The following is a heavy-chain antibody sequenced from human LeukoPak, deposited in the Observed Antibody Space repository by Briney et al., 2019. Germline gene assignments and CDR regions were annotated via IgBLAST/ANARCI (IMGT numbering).Heavy chain of an antibody. Sequence: ASVKVSCKASGYTFTSYYMHWVRQAPGQGLEWMGIINPSGGSTSYAQKFQGRVTMTRDTSISTAYMELSRLRSDDTAVYYCARFIPIAARPFYYYGMDVWGQGATVTVSS. J-gene: IGHJ6*02. V-gene: IGHV1-46*01. CDR2: INPSGGST. D-gene: IGHD6-6*01. CDR1: GYTFTSYY. CDR3: ARFIPIAARPFYYYGMDV.